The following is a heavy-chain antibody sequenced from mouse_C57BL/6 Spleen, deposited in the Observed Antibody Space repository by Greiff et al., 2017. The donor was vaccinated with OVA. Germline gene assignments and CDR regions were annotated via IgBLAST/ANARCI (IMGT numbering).Heavy chain of an antibody. CDR3: TRWGSYYAMGY. J-gene: IGHJ4*01. CDR1: GYTFTDYE. V-gene: IGHV1-15*01. Sequence: QVQLQQSGAELVRPGASVTLSCKASGYTFTDYEMHWVKQTPVHGLEWIGAIDPETGGTAYNQKFKGKAILTADKSSSTAYMELRSLTSGDSAVSYCTRWGSYYAMGYWGQGTTVTVSS. CDR2: IDPETGGT.